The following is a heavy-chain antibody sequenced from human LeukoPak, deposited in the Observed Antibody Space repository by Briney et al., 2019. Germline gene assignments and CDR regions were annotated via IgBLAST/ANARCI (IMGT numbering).Heavy chain of an antibody. CDR2: IIPILGIA. CDR3: AREGEDIVVVPAASDWFDP. V-gene: IGHV1-69*04. Sequence: ASXXVSCKASGGTFSSYTISWVRQAPGQGLEWMGRIIPILGIANYAQKLQGRVTITADKATSTAYMELSSLRSEDTAVYYCAREGEDIVVVPAASDWFDPWGQGTLVTVSS. D-gene: IGHD2-2*01. J-gene: IGHJ5*02. CDR1: GGTFSSYT.